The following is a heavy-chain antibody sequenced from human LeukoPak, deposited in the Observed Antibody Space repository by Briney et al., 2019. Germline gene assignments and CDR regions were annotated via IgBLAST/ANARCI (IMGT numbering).Heavy chain of an antibody. CDR1: GGSISGYY. CDR2: IYTSGST. V-gene: IGHV4-4*09. CDR3: ARMYSSSSYFDY. J-gene: IGHJ4*02. Sequence: QPSETLSLTCTVSGGSISGYYWSWIRQPPGKGLEWIGYIYTSGSTNYNPSLKSRVTMSVDTSKDHFSLNLSSVTAADTDVYYCARMYSSSSYFDYWGQGTMVTVSS. D-gene: IGHD6-6*01.